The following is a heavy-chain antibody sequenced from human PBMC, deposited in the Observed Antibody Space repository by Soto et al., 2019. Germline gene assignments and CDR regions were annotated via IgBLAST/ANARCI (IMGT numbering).Heavy chain of an antibody. V-gene: IGHV4-39*02. J-gene: IGHJ4*02. D-gene: IGHD1-1*01. CDR1: GGSFDITSSY. CDR2: IYYSGST. Sequence: QLQLQESGPGLVKPSETLSLTCTVSGGSFDITSSYWAWVRQPPGNGLEWIAYIYYSGSTYYNPSLKSRITISVDTSTNQLSLRLSSVTAADTAVYYCATVSIVGTKPYYFDSWGQGTLVTVSS. CDR3: ATVSIVGTKPYYFDS.